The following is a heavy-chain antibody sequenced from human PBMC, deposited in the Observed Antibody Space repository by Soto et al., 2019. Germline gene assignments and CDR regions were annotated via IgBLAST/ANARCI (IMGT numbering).Heavy chain of an antibody. CDR1: GGSVSSGSYY. V-gene: IGHV4-61*01. J-gene: IGHJ4*02. CDR2: IYYSGST. D-gene: IGHD6-6*01. Sequence: SETLSLTCTVSGGSVSSGSYYWSWIRQPPGKGLEWIGYIYYSGSTNYNPSLKGRVTISVDTSKNQFSLKLNSVTAADTAVYYCARQREYPLYFDYWGQGTLVTV. CDR3: ARQREYPLYFDY.